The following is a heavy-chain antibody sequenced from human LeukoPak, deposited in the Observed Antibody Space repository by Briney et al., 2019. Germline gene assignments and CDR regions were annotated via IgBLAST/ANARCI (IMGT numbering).Heavy chain of an antibody. J-gene: IGHJ4*02. D-gene: IGHD6-13*01. CDR1: GYPISSVYY. V-gene: IGHV4-38-2*02. CDR2: INHGGST. Sequence: SETLSLTCSVSGYPISSVYYWGWIRRPPGKGLEWIASINHGGSTDYNPSLKSRVTISVDTSKNQFSLKLSSVTAADTAVYYCAKNAGGSSWYDYWGQGALVTVSS. CDR3: AKNAGGSSWYDY.